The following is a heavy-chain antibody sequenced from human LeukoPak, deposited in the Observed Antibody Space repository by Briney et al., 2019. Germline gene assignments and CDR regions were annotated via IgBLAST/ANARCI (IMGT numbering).Heavy chain of an antibody. Sequence: PGGSLRLSCGASGFTFSTYWMSWVRQAPGQGLEWMGIINPSGGSTSYAQKFQGRVTMTRDTSTSTVYMELSSLRSEDTAVYYCARDSGPFEEQQLTPFDYWGQGTLVTVSS. V-gene: IGHV1-46*01. CDR1: GFTFSTYW. CDR3: ARDSGPFEEQQLTPFDY. CDR2: INPSGGST. D-gene: IGHD6-13*01. J-gene: IGHJ4*02.